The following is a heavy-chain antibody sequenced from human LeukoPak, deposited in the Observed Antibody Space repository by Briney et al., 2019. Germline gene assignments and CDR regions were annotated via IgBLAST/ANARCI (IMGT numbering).Heavy chain of an antibody. D-gene: IGHD2-2*01. Sequence: GGSLRLSCAASGFTVSSNYMGWVRQAPGKGLEWVSVIYSGGSTYYADSVKGRFTISRDNSKNTLYLQMNSLRAEDTAVYYCARDVYCSSTSCYYNFDYYYGMDVWGQGTTVTVSS. V-gene: IGHV3-66*01. CDR2: IYSGGST. J-gene: IGHJ6*02. CDR1: GFTVSSNY. CDR3: ARDVYCSSTSCYYNFDYYYGMDV.